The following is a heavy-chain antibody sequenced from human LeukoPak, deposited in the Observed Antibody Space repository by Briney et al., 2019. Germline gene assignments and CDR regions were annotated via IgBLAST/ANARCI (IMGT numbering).Heavy chain of an antibody. CDR2: IKQDGSKK. Sequence: GGSLRLSCAASGFTFSAYSMNWVRQAPGKGLEWVANIKQDGSKKSYVDSVKGRFTISRDNAKNSLYLQMNSLRAEDTAIYYCTRVGYIDEGIDYWGQGTLVTVSS. J-gene: IGHJ4*02. D-gene: IGHD5-24*01. V-gene: IGHV3-7*04. CDR3: TRVGYIDEGIDY. CDR1: GFTFSAYS.